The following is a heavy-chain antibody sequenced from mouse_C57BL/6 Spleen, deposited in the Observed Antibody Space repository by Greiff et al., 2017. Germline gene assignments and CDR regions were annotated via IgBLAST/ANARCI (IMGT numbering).Heavy chain of an antibody. V-gene: IGHV3-6*01. D-gene: IGHD2-1*01. CDR1: GYSITSGYY. CDR3: ARGDYGNYYYAMDY. CDR2: ISYDGSN. J-gene: IGHJ4*01. Sequence: EVQLMESGPGLVKPSQSLSLTCSVTGYSITSGYYWNWIRQFPGNKLEWMGYISYDGSNNYNPSLKNRISITRDTSKNQFFLKLNSVTTEDTATYYCARGDYGNYYYAMDYWGQGTSVTVSS.